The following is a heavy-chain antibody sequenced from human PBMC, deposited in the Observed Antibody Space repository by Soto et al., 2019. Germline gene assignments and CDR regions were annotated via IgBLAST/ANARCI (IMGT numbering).Heavy chain of an antibody. D-gene: IGHD6-19*01. CDR2: ISSAGRT. Sequence: EVQLLESGGGLVQPGGSLRLSCVASGFTFSNYAMSWVRQAPGRGLEWVSAISSAGRTYYADSVKGRFTIPRDNSKNPLYLQMNSLRAEDTAVHYCSKGESCYASGWYTYWGPGTLVTVSS. CDR3: SKGESCYASGWYTY. V-gene: IGHV3-23*01. J-gene: IGHJ4*02. CDR1: GFTFSNYA.